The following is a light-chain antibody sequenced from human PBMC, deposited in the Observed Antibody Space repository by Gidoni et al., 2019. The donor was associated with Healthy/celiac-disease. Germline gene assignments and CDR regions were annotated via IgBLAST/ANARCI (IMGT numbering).Light chain of an antibody. Sequence: SELTPPPTVSAPPGPTASITCSGDKLGDKYACLYQQKPGQSPVLVIYQDSKRPSGIPERFSGSNSRNTATLTISGTQAMDEADYYCQAWDSSTVVFGGGTKLTVL. CDR1: KLGDKY. J-gene: IGLJ2*01. CDR3: QAWDSSTVV. CDR2: QDS. V-gene: IGLV3-1*01.